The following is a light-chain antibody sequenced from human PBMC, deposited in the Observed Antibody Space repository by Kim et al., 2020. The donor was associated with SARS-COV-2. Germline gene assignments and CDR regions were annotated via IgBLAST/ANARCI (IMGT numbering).Light chain of an antibody. Sequence: SYELTQPPSVSVSPGQTASITCSGDNLGDKYACWYQQKPGQSHVLVIYQDSKRPSGIPERFSGSNSGNTATLTISGTQAMDEADYYCQAWDSSNVVFGGG. J-gene: IGLJ2*01. CDR1: NLGDKY. CDR2: QDS. V-gene: IGLV3-1*01. CDR3: QAWDSSNVV.